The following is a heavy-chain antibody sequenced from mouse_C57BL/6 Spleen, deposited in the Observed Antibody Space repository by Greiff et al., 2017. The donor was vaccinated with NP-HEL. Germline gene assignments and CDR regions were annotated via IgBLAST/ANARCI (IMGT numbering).Heavy chain of an antibody. J-gene: IGHJ3*01. CDR2: IDPETGGT. Sequence: QVQLQQSGAELVRPGASVTLSCKASGYTFTDYDMHWVKQTPVHGLEWIGAIDPETGGTAYNQKFKGKAILTADKSSSTAYMELRSLTSEDSAVYYCTRWLRAYWGQGTLVTVSA. D-gene: IGHD2-2*01. V-gene: IGHV1-15*01. CDR3: TRWLRAY. CDR1: GYTFTDYD.